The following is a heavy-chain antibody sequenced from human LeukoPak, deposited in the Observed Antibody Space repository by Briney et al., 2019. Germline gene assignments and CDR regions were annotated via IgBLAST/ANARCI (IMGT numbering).Heavy chain of an antibody. CDR2: INPNSGGT. D-gene: IGHD3-22*01. J-gene: IGHJ3*02. V-gene: IGHV1-2*02. CDR3: ASLYYESSGYSYDAFDI. CDR1: GYTFTGYY. Sequence: ASVKVSCKASGYTFTGYYMHWVRQAPGQGLEWMGWINPNSGGTNYAQKFQGRVTMTRDTSISTAYMELSRLRSDDTAVYYCASLYYESSGYSYDAFDIWGQGTMVTVSS.